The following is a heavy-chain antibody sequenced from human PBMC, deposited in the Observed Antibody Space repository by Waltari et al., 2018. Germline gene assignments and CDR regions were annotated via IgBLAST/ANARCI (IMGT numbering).Heavy chain of an antibody. D-gene: IGHD1-1*01. V-gene: IGHV1-8*03. CDR3: ARGIRNELFSDY. CDR1: GYTFSNYD. J-gene: IGHJ4*02. CDR2: MNPNSYNT. Sequence: QVQLVQSGAEVQKPGASVKVSCKTSGYTFSNYDITWVRQATGRGLEWMGWMNPNSYNTGFGQGFRGRVTVTTDTSTTTAYIELTNLRSEDTGMYYCARGIRNELFSDYWGQGTLVTVSS.